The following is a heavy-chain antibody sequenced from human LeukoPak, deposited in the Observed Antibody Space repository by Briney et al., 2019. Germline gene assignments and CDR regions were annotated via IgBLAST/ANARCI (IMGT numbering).Heavy chain of an antibody. D-gene: IGHD3-22*01. CDR3: AKDMGSSGYYVDY. CDR1: GFTFDDYA. V-gene: IGHV3-43*02. CDR2: MSGDGGST. J-gene: IGHJ4*02. Sequence: PGGSLRLSCAASGFTFDDYAMHWVRQAPGKGLEWVSLMSGDGGSTYDADSMKGRFTISRDNSKNSLYLQMKSLRTEDTALYYCAKDMGSSGYYVDYWGQGTLVTVSS.